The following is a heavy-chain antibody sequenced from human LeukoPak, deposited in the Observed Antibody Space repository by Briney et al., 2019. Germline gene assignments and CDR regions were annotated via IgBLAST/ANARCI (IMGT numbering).Heavy chain of an antibody. Sequence: GGSLRLSCAASGFTFSSCGMHWVRQAPAQGLEWEAVISYDESNKYYADPVKGRFTISRDNSKNTLYLQMNSLRAEDTAVYYCAKAVGGSYPPGWFDPWGQGTLVTVSS. D-gene: IGHD1-26*01. CDR3: AKAVGGSYPPGWFDP. J-gene: IGHJ5*02. CDR1: GFTFSSCG. CDR2: ISYDESNK. V-gene: IGHV3-30*18.